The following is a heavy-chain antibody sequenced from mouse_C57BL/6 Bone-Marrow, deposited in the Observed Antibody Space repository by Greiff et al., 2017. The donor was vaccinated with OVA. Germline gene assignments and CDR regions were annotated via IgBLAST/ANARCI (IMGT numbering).Heavy chain of an antibody. V-gene: IGHV2-2*01. J-gene: IGHJ1*03. CDR2: IWSGGST. Sequence: VQLQQSGPGLVQPSQSLSITCTVSGFSLTSYGVHWVRQSPGKGLEWLGVIWSGGSTDYNAAFISRLSISKDNSKCQVFFKMNSMRADDEATDYCASAAYYAVYWVWGTGTTVTVSS. CDR1: GFSLTSYG. CDR3: ASAAYYAVYWV. D-gene: IGHD2-13*01.